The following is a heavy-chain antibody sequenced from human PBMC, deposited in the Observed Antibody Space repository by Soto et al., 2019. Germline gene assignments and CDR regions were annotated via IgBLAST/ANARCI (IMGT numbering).Heavy chain of an antibody. D-gene: IGHD1-26*01. J-gene: IGHJ4*02. Sequence: QVQLVQSGAEEKKPGASVKVSCKASGYTFTSYAMHWVRQAPGQGLEWVGWINAGNGNTKYSQKFQGRVTITRDTSASTAYRDLRSRRSEDTAVYYCARGGAPYYLDYWGQGTLVTVSS. V-gene: IGHV1-3*05. CDR3: ARGGAPYYLDY. CDR1: GYTFTSYA. CDR2: INAGNGNT.